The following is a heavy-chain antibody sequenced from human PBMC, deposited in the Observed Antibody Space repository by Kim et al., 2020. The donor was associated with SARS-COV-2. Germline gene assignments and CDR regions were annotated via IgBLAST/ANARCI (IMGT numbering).Heavy chain of an antibody. CDR1: GGSISSYY. CDR3: ARPSSGWYSDAFDI. CDR2: IYYSGST. J-gene: IGHJ3*02. V-gene: IGHV4-59*08. Sequence: SETLSLTCTVSGGSISSYYWSWIRQPPGKGLEWIGYIYYSGSTNYNPSLKSRVTISVDTSKNQFSLKLSSVTAADTTVYYCARPSSGWYSDAFDIWGQGT. D-gene: IGHD6-19*01.